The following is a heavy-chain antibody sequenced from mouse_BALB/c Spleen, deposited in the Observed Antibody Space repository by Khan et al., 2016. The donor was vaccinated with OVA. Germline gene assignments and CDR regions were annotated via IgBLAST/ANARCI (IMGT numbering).Heavy chain of an antibody. Sequence: EVNVVESGGDLVKPGGSLKLSCAASGFTFSSYSMSWVRQTPDKRLEWVATISSDGDYTYFPDSVKGRFTISRDNAKNTLNLQMSSLKSEDTALYYCASHLTGSFAYWGQGTLVTVSA. CDR2: ISSDGDYT. CDR1: GFTFSSYS. CDR3: ASHLTGSFAY. J-gene: IGHJ3*01. V-gene: IGHV5-6*01. D-gene: IGHD4-1*01.